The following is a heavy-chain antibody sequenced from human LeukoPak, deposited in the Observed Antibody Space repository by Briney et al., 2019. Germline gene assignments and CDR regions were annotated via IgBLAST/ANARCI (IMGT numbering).Heavy chain of an antibody. D-gene: IGHD4-17*01. Sequence: ASVKVSCKSSGYTFASYGFSWVRQAPGQGLEWMGWISAYDGNIKYAQKFQGSVTMTTDTSTSTVYMELRSLRSDDTAVYYCARMGDYHLVSFFDYWGQGTLVTVSS. CDR1: GYTFASYG. V-gene: IGHV1-18*01. J-gene: IGHJ4*02. CDR2: ISAYDGNI. CDR3: ARMGDYHLVSFFDY.